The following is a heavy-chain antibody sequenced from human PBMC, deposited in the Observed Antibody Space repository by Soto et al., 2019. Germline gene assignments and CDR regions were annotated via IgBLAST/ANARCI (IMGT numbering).Heavy chain of an antibody. J-gene: IGHJ4*02. CDR2: ISGSGDST. CDR3: ARLGSGIYYYY. Sequence: EVQLLESGGGLVQPGGSLRLSCAASGFTFSSYAMRWVRQAPVKGLEWVSAISGSGDSTYYADSVKGRFTISRDNSKNTLYLQMNSLRGEDTAVYYCARLGSGIYYYYWGQGTLVTVSS. CDR1: GFTFSSYA. D-gene: IGHD1-26*01. V-gene: IGHV3-23*01.